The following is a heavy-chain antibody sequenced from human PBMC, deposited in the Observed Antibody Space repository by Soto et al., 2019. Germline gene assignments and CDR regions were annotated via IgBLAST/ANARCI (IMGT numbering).Heavy chain of an antibody. J-gene: IGHJ2*01. V-gene: IGHV3-23*01. D-gene: IGHD4-17*01. CDR3: AKAYDYGAPNWYFDL. Sequence: PGGSLRLSCAASGFTFSSYSMNWVRQAPGKGLEWVSSVRGRGGTTYYAESVMGRFTISRDNSKDTVNLQMNSLRAEDTALYYCAKAYDYGAPNWYFDLWGRGTQVTVSS. CDR2: VRGRGGTT. CDR1: GFTFSSYS.